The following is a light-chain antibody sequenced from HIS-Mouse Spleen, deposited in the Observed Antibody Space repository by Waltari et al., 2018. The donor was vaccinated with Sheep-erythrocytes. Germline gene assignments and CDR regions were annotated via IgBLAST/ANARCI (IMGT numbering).Light chain of an antibody. J-gene: IGLJ1*01. CDR3: CSYAGSYNHV. CDR1: SSDVGGYNY. Sequence: QSALTQPRSVSGSPGQSVTISCTGTSSDVGGYNYVSWYQQHPGKAPKRVIYDVSKRPSGGPDRFSGSKSGNTASLTISGLQAEDEADYYCCSYAGSYNHVFATGTKVTVL. V-gene: IGLV2-11*01. CDR2: DVS.